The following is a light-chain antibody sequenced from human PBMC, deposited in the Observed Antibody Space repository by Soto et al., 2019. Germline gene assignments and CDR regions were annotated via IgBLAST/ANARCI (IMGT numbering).Light chain of an antibody. CDR3: TSYAGTDVHYV. V-gene: IGLV2-8*01. CDR2: EVS. J-gene: IGLJ1*01. CDR1: SSDVGYYNY. Sequence: QSVLTQPPSASGSPGQSVTISCTGTSSDVGYYNYVSWYQQYPGKAPKLLIYEVSKRPSGVPDRISGSKSGNTASLTVSGLQAADEADYYCTSYAGTDVHYVFGTGTKLTVL.